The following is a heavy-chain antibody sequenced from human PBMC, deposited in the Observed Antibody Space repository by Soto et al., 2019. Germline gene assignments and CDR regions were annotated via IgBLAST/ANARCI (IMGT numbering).Heavy chain of an antibody. D-gene: IGHD3-10*01. CDR3: AKDLSQWFGELLPYYYYGMDV. J-gene: IGHJ6*02. CDR2: ISGSGGST. Sequence: GGSLRLSCAASGFTFSSYAMSWVRQAPGKGLEWVSAISGSGGSTYYADSVKGRFTISRDNSKNTLYLQMNSLRAEDTAVYYCAKDLSQWFGELLPYYYYGMDVWGQGTTVTVSS. V-gene: IGHV3-23*01. CDR1: GFTFSSYA.